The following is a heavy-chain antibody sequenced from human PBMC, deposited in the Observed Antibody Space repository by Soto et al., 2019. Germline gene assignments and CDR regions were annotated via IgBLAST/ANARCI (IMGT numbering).Heavy chain of an antibody. D-gene: IGHD5-18*01. CDR1: GYTFTSYD. V-gene: IGHV1-8*01. J-gene: IGHJ4*02. Sequence: GASVKVSCKASGYTFTSYDINWVRQATGQGLEWMGWMNPNRGNTGYAQNVQGRVTMTRNTSISTAYMELCSLRSEYTAVYYCACAWNIKNYRGYSYGYGYWGQGTLVTVSS. CDR2: MNPNRGNT. CDR3: ACAWNIKNYRGYSYGYGY.